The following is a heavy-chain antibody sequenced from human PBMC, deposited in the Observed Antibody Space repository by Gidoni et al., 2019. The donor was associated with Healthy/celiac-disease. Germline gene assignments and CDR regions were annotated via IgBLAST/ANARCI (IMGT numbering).Heavy chain of an antibody. J-gene: IGHJ2*01. CDR2: ISGGGGST. D-gene: IGHD3-10*01. CDR3: AKESAGYDGSVSYYIVWYLDL. CDR1: GFTVISYA. Sequence: EVQLLESGGGLVQPGVSLRLSCAASGFTVISYAMSWVRPAPGKGMEWVSAISGGGGSTYYADSVKGRFTISRDNSKNTLYLQITSLRVEDTAVYYCAKESAGYDGSVSYYIVWYLDLWGRGTLVTVSS. V-gene: IGHV3-23*01.